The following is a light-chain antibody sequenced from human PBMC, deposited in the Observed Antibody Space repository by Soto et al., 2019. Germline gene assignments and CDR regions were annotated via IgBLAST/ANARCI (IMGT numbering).Light chain of an antibody. CDR2: DAS. J-gene: IGKJ1*01. CDR3: QQYKSYST. V-gene: IGKV1-5*01. Sequence: DIQMTQSPSTLSASVGDRVTITCRASQSISSWLAWYQQKPGKAPKLLIYDASSLESGVPSRFSGGGSGTEFTLTINNLQPDDLATYICQQYKSYSTFGRGTKVEIK. CDR1: QSISSW.